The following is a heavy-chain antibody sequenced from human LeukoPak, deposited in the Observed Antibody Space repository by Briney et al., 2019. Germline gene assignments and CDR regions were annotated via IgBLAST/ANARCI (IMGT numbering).Heavy chain of an antibody. J-gene: IGHJ4*02. CDR3: ARTVYDLRGQRLIPGLDY. CDR1: GFTFRTYE. D-gene: IGHD6-25*01. V-gene: IGHV3-48*03. Sequence: GGSLRLSCTASGFTFRTYEMNWVRQAPGKGLEWVSYIGTIISTTYYADSVKGRFTVSRDDAKGSLYLQMSSLRAEDTAVYYCARTVYDLRGQRLIPGLDYWGQGTLVTVSS. CDR2: IGTIISTT.